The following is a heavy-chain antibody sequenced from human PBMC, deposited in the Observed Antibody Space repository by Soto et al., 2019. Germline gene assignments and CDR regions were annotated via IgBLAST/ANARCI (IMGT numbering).Heavy chain of an antibody. Sequence: GGSLRLSCAASGFTFSSYGMHWVRQAPGKGLEWVAVIWYDGSNKYYADSVKGRFTISRDNSKNTLYLQMNSLRAEDTAVYYYARGLATLDYYGSGSSFDYWGQGTLVTVSS. V-gene: IGHV3-33*01. D-gene: IGHD3-10*01. J-gene: IGHJ4*02. CDR1: GFTFSSYG. CDR2: IWYDGSNK. CDR3: ARGLATLDYYGSGSSFDY.